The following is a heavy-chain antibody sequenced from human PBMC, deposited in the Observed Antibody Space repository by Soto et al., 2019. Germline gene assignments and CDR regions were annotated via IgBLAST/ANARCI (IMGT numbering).Heavy chain of an antibody. D-gene: IGHD6-13*01. CDR2: IYYSGST. CDR1: GGSISSGGYY. CDR3: ATSGIIAAAGTDYYYGMDV. V-gene: IGHV4-31*03. J-gene: IGHJ6*02. Sequence: QVQLQESGPGLVKPSQTLSLTCTVSGGSISSGGYYWSWIRQHPGKGLEWIGYIYYSGSTYYNPSXXSRVTISVDPXXNXFXXKLSSVTAADTAVYYCATSGIIAAAGTDYYYGMDVWGQGTTVTVSS.